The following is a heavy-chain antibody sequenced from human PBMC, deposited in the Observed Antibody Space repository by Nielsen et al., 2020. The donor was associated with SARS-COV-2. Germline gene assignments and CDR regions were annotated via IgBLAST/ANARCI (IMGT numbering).Heavy chain of an antibody. CDR1: GFTFSSYW. CDR2: IKQDGSEK. Sequence: GESLKISCAASGFTFSSYWMSWVRQAPGKGLEWVANIKQDGSEKYYVDSVKGRFTISRDNAKNSLYLQMNSLRAEDTAVYYCASAEHDYGDYYFDYWGQGTLVTVSS. CDR3: ASAEHDYGDYYFDY. D-gene: IGHD4-17*01. V-gene: IGHV3-7*05. J-gene: IGHJ4*02.